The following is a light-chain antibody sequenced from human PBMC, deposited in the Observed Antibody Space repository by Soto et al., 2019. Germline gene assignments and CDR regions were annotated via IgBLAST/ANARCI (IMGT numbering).Light chain of an antibody. CDR2: EVN. J-gene: IGLJ1*01. CDR1: SSDVGSYNR. Sequence: QSVLTQPPSVSGSPGQSVTISCTGTSSDVGSYNRLSWYQQPPGTAPKLIMYEVNTRPSGVPDRFSGSKSGSTASLTISGFQAEDEADYYCSLYISGSTYVFGTGTKVTVL. CDR3: SLYISGSTYV. V-gene: IGLV2-18*01.